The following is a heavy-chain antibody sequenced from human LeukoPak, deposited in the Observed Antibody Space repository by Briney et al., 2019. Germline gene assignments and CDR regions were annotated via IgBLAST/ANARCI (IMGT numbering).Heavy chain of an antibody. J-gene: IGHJ4*02. CDR3: SRESGPFCPFGY. D-gene: IGHD1-26*01. CDR1: GGSISGTNW. Sequence: SETLSLTCGVSGGSISGTNWWSWVRQPPGQGLEWIGEISLAGQTNYNPSLNGRVTMSLDKSSNQLSLHLTSVTAADTATYFCSRESGPFCPFGYWGPGVLVTVSS. V-gene: IGHV4/OR15-8*02. CDR2: ISLAGQT.